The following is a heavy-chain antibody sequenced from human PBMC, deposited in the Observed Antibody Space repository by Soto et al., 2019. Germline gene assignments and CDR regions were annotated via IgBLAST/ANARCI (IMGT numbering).Heavy chain of an antibody. CDR1: GYSFSDYF. CDR3: ARIKWGLNYYNGMDV. D-gene: IGHD1-26*01. Sequence: QVQLVQSGAEVKKSGASVKVSCKPSGYSFSDYFIQWVRQAPGQGLEWVAWINPKTAATNYAKKFQGRVSLTWDTSSTTAYMELTRLRPDDTAVYDCARIKWGLNYYNGMDVWGQGTKVIVSS. CDR2: INPKTAAT. V-gene: IGHV1-2*02. J-gene: IGHJ6*02.